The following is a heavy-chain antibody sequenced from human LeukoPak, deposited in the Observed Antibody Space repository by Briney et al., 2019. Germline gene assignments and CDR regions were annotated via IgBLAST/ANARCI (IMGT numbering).Heavy chain of an antibody. V-gene: IGHV4-59*01. CDR2: ISYSGNT. D-gene: IGHD4-17*01. CDR1: GGSISSYY. CDR3: ARVTTVTTHFDY. Sequence: SETLSLTCTVSGGSISSYYWSWIRQPPGKGLEWIGYISYSGNTDYNPSLKSRATISVDTSKNQFSLKLSSVTAADTAVYYCARVTTVTTHFDYWGQGTLVTVSS. J-gene: IGHJ4*02.